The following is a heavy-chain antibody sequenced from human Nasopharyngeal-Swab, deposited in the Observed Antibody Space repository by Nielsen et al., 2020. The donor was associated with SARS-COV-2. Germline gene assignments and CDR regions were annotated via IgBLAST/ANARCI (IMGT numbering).Heavy chain of an antibody. V-gene: IGHV3-33*01. Sequence: GGSLRLSCAASGFTFSSYGMHWVRQAPGKGLEWVAVIWYDGSNKYYADSVKGRFTISRDNSKNTLYLQMNSLRAEDTAVYYCTTDESDYGDYVNYWGQGTLVTVSS. CDR1: GFTFSSYG. J-gene: IGHJ4*02. D-gene: IGHD4-17*01. CDR2: IWYDGSNK. CDR3: TTDESDYGDYVNY.